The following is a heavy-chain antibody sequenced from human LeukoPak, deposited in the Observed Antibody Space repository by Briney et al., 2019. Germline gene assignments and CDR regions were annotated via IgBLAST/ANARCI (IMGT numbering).Heavy chain of an antibody. CDR3: VRVQGYYYAMDY. CDR1: GGSISSSSYY. V-gene: IGHV4-39*07. Sequence: SETLSLTCTVSGGSISSSSYYWGWIRQPPGKGLEWIGSIYYSGSTYYNPSLKSRVTISVDTSKNQFSLKLSSVTAADTAVYYCVRVQGYYYAMDYWGQGTLVTVSS. J-gene: IGHJ4*02. CDR2: IYYSGST. D-gene: IGHD3-22*01.